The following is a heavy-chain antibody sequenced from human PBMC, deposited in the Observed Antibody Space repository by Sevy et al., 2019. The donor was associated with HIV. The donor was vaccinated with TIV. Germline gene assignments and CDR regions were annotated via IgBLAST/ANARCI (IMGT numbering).Heavy chain of an antibody. Sequence: SETLSLTCTVSGGSISSYYWSWIRQPPGKGLEWIGYIYYSGSTNYNPSLKSRVTISVDTSKNQFSLKLSSVTAADTAVYYCAGYLAPPIVGIAVAGSKGAFDIWGQGTMVTVSS. V-gene: IGHV4-59*12. CDR2: IYYSGST. CDR1: GGSISSYY. CDR3: AGYLAPPIVGIAVAGSKGAFDI. J-gene: IGHJ3*02. D-gene: IGHD6-19*01.